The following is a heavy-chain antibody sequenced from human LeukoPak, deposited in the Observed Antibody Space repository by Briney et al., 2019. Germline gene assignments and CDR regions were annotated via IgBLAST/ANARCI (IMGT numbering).Heavy chain of an antibody. CDR1: GFTFSSYA. Sequence: PGRSLRLSCAASGFTFSSYAMLWVRQAPGKGLEWVAVISYDGSNKYYADSVKGRFTISRDNSKNTLYLQMNSLRAEDTAVYYCARDPSRIIEMATIGYWGQGTLVTVSS. J-gene: IGHJ4*02. CDR2: ISYDGSNK. D-gene: IGHD5-24*01. CDR3: ARDPSRIIEMATIGY. V-gene: IGHV3-30-3*01.